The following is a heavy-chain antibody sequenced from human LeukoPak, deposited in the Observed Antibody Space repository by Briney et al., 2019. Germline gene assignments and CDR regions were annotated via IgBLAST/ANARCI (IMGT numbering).Heavy chain of an antibody. D-gene: IGHD6-6*01. V-gene: IGHV4-39*01. CDR2: TYYSGST. Sequence: PSETLSLTCTVSGGSISSSSYYWGWIRQPPGKGLEWIGSTYYSGSTYYTPSLKSRVTISVDTSKNQFSLKLSSVAAADTAVYYCARVLYSRSSDYYFYYYMDVWGKGTTVTVSS. J-gene: IGHJ6*03. CDR1: GGSISSSSYY. CDR3: ARVLYSRSSDYYFYYYMDV.